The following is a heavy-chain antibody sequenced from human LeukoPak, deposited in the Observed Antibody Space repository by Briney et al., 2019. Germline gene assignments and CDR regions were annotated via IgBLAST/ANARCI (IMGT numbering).Heavy chain of an antibody. J-gene: IGHJ4*02. CDR2: ITPIFGTA. Sequence: SVKVSCKASGGTFSRFTISWVRQAPGQGFEWMGGITPIFGTANFAQKFQGRVSITADESTSTAYMELSSLRSEDTAVYHCARRRYYDSSGYYYDYWGQGTLVTVSS. D-gene: IGHD3-22*01. CDR1: GGTFSRFT. V-gene: IGHV1-69*01. CDR3: ARRRYYDSSGYYYDY.